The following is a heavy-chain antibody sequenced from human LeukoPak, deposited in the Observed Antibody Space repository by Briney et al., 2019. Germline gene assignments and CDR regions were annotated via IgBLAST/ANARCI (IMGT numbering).Heavy chain of an antibody. J-gene: IGHJ6*03. V-gene: IGHV4-4*07. D-gene: IGHD2-8*01. CDR3: ARLMPGLSMDV. Sequence: SETLSLTCTVSGGSISSYYWSWIRQPAGKGLEWIGRIYTSGSTNYNPSLKSRVTMSVDTSNNHFSLRLSSVTAADTAVYYCARLMPGLSMDVWGKGTPVTVSS. CDR2: IYTSGST. CDR1: GGSISSYY.